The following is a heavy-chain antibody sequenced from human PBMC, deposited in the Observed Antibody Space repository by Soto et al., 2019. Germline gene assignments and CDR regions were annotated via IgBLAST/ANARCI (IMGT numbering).Heavy chain of an antibody. D-gene: IGHD2-15*01. CDR1: GFTFSDYY. V-gene: IGHV3-11*01. J-gene: IGHJ4*02. CDR2: ISSSGSTI. Sequence: GGSLRLSCAASGFTFSDYYMSWIRQAPGRGLEWVSYISSSGSTIYYADSVKGRFTISRDNAKNSLYLQMNSLRAEDTAVYYCARDLSVVAATGYFDYWGQGTLVTVSS. CDR3: ARDLSVVAATGYFDY.